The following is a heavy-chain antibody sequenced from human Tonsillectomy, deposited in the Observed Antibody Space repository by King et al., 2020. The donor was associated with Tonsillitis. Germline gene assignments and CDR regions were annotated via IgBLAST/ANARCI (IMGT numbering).Heavy chain of an antibody. V-gene: IGHV4-34*01. CDR3: ARPYHDYGDFPPVYYFDY. CDR1: HGSFSGYY. Sequence: VQLQQWGAGLLEPSETLSLTCAVYHGSFSGYYWSWIRQPPGKGLEWIGEINHSGSTNYNPSLKSRVTISVDTSKNQFSLKLSSLTAADTAVYYCARPYHDYGDFPPVYYFDYWGQGTLVTVSS. D-gene: IGHD4-17*01. CDR2: INHSGST. J-gene: IGHJ4*02.